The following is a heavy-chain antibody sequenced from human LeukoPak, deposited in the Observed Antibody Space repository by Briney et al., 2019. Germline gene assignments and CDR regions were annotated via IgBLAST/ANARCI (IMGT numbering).Heavy chain of an antibody. CDR1: GYTFTSYY. CDR3: ARVDGDSSSSEYFQH. J-gene: IGHJ1*01. CDR2: INPSGGST. D-gene: IGHD6-6*01. Sequence: ASVKVSCKASGYTFTSYYMHWVRQAPGQGLERVGIINPSGGSTSYAQKFQGRVTMTRDTSTSTVYMELSSLRSEDTAVYYCARVDGDSSSSEYFQHWGQGTLVTVSS. V-gene: IGHV1-46*01.